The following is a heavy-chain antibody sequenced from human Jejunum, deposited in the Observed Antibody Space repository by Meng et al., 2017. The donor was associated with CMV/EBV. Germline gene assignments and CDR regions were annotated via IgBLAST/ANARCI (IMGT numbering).Heavy chain of an antibody. V-gene: IGHV3-30-3*01. D-gene: IGHD6-13*01. CDR3: ARPIGAAGTGFDP. CDR1: GFTFSSYN. CDR2: ISYDGSNK. Sequence: CADSGFTFSSYNMHWVRQAPGKGLEWVAVISYDGSNKYYADPVKGRFSISRDNSKNTLYLQMNSLRTEDTAVYYCARPIGAAGTGFDPWGQGTLVTVSS. J-gene: IGHJ5*02.